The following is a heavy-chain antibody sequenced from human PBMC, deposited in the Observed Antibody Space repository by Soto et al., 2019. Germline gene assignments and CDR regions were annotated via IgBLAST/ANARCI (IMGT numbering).Heavy chain of an antibody. CDR1: GGSISSGDFF. Sequence: SETLSLTCTVSGGSISSGDFFWTWIRQPPGKGLEWIGYIYYSGSTYYNPSLKSRVTISVDTSKNQFSLKLSSVTAADTAVYYCARATIVLVPAAMVSHWFDPWGQGTLVTVSS. CDR2: IYYSGST. V-gene: IGHV4-30-4*01. CDR3: ARATIVLVPAAMVSHWFDP. J-gene: IGHJ5*02. D-gene: IGHD2-2*01.